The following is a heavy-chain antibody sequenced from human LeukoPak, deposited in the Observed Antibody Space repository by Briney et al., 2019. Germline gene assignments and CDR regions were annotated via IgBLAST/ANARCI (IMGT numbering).Heavy chain of an antibody. D-gene: IGHD3-3*01. Sequence: SETPSLTCTVSGGSISSYYWSWIRQPPGKGLEWIGYIYYSGRTNFNPSLKSRVTISVDTSKNQFSLKLSSVTAADTAVYYCARGGDYYYYYGMDVWGQGTTVTVSS. J-gene: IGHJ6*02. CDR1: GGSISSYY. CDR2: IYYSGRT. V-gene: IGHV4-59*01. CDR3: ARGGDYYYYYGMDV.